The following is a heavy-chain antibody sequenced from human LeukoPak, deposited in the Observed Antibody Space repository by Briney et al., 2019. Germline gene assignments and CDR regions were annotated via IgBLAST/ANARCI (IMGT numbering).Heavy chain of an antibody. D-gene: IGHD3-10*01. CDR3: AREMYYYYGSGSYFDY. V-gene: IGHV4-39*07. CDR2: IYYSGST. J-gene: IGHJ4*02. Sequence: PSETLSLTCTVSGGSISSSSYYWGWIRQPPGKGLEWIGSIYYSGSTYYNPSLKSRVTISVDTSKNQFSLKLSSVTAADTAVYYCAREMYYYYGSGSYFDYWGQGTLVTVSS. CDR1: GGSISSSSYY.